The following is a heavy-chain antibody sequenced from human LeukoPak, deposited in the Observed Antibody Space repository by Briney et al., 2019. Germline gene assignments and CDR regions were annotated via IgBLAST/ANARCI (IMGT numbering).Heavy chain of an antibody. V-gene: IGHV1-2*02. Sequence: ASVKVSCKASGYTFTGYDMHWVRQAPGQGLEWMGWINPNSGGTNYAQKFQGRVTMTRDTSISTAYMELSRLRSDDTAVYYCARDGGTTVVTHGGYYYGMDVWGQGTTVTVSS. J-gene: IGHJ6*02. CDR3: ARDGGTTVVTHGGYYYGMDV. D-gene: IGHD4-23*01. CDR2: INPNSGGT. CDR1: GYTFTGYD.